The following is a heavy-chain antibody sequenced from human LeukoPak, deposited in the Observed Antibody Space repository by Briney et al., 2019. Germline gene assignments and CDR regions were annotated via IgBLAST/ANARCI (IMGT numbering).Heavy chain of an antibody. CDR3: TRVSTVTHY. CDR2: IRSKAYGGTT. V-gene: IGHV3-49*04. J-gene: IGHJ4*02. CDR1: GFTFGDYA. Sequence: SGGSLRLSCTASGFTFGDYAMSWVRQAPGKGLEWVGFIRSKAYGGTTEYAASVKGRVTISRDDSKSIAYLQMNSLITEDTAVYYCTRVSTVTHYWGQGTLVTVSS. D-gene: IGHD4-17*01.